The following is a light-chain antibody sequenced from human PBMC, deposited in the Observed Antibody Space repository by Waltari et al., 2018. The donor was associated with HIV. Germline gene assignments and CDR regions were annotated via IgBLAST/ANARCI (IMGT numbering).Light chain of an antibody. CDR1: QSLHRHAYNN. V-gene: IGKV2-28*01. J-gene: IGKJ3*01. CDR3: MQALQTPFT. Sequence: DIVMTQSPLSLPVTPGEPASISCTSNQSLHRHAYNNVNWYLQRPGQSPQLLIYLGSIRASGVPDRFTGSGFGTDFTLKINRVAAEDDGLYYCMQALQTPFTFGPGTKVHIK. CDR2: LGS.